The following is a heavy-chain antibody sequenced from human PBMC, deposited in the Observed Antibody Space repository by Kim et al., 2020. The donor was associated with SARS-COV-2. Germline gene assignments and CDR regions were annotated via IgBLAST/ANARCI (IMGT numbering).Heavy chain of an antibody. V-gene: IGHV3-21*01. Sequence: YYADSVTGRFTISRDNAKNSLYLQMNSLRAEDTAVYYCAGYTQPAGAVDYWGQGTLVTVSS. D-gene: IGHD1-1*01. J-gene: IGHJ4*02. CDR3: AGYTQPAGAVDY.